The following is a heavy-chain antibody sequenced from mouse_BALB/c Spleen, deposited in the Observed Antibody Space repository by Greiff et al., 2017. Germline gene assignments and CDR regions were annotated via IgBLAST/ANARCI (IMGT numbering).Heavy chain of an antibody. Sequence: EVQLQQSGAELVRSGASVKLSCTASGFNIKDYYMHWVKQRPEQGLEWIGWIDPENGDTEYAPKFQGKATMTADTSSNTAYLQLSSLTSEDTAVYYCNEGYGSSHFDYWGQGTTLTVSS. J-gene: IGHJ2*01. CDR1: GFNIKDYY. D-gene: IGHD1-1*01. CDR2: IDPENGDT. CDR3: NEGYGSSHFDY. V-gene: IGHV14-4*02.